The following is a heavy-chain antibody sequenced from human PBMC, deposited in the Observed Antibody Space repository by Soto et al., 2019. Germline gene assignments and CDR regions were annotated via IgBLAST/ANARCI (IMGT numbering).Heavy chain of an antibody. D-gene: IGHD3-10*01. Sequence: QVQLQESGPGLVKPSEALSLTCTVSGGSVNSDNYYWTWIRQPPGKRRGWLGCLYYIGSTNYNPSLKRRVCISGDQSDNELAVKLSFLPAADTAVYFCAREPREFSSPGGLDVRGQGATGTVSS. V-gene: IGHV4-61*01. CDR3: AREPREFSSPGGLDV. J-gene: IGHJ6*02. CDR1: GGSVNSDNYY. CDR2: LYYIGST.